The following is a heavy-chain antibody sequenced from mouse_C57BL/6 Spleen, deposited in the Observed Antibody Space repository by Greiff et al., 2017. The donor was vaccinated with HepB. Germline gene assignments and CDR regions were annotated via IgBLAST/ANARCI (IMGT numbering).Heavy chain of an antibody. CDR1: GFTFTDYY. CDR2: IRNKANGYTT. CDR3: ARYIYYDYDEDYAMDY. D-gene: IGHD2-4*01. V-gene: IGHV7-3*01. Sequence: EVQLQESGGGLVQPGGSLSLSCAASGFTFTDYYMSWVRQPPGKALEWLGFIRNKANGYTTEYSASVKGRFTISRDNSQSILYLQMNALRAEDSATYYCARYIYYDYDEDYAMDYWGQGTSVTVSS. J-gene: IGHJ4*01.